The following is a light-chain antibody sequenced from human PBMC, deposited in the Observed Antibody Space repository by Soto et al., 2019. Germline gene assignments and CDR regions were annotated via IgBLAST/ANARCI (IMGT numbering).Light chain of an antibody. J-gene: IGKJ2*01. CDR2: WAS. CDR1: QSILYISNNRNY. Sequence: DIVMTQSPDSLAVSLGERATINCKSSQSILYISNNRNYLAWYQQKPGQPPKMLIYWASTRESGVPDGFSGSGSGTDFHLSISSLHAEDVAVYYCQQYYSTPLTFGQGTKLEIK. V-gene: IGKV4-1*01. CDR3: QQYYSTPLT.